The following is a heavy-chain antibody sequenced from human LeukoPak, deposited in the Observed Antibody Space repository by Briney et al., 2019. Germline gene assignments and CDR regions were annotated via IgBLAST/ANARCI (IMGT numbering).Heavy chain of an antibody. Sequence: MSGESLKISCKGSGYSFTSYWIGWVRQMPGKGLEWMGIIYPGDSDTRYSPSFQGQVTISADKSISTAYLQWSSLKASDTAMYYCASSPMDYYDSSGIDYWGQGTLVTVSS. D-gene: IGHD3-22*01. J-gene: IGHJ4*02. CDR3: ASSPMDYYDSSGIDY. CDR2: IYPGDSDT. V-gene: IGHV5-51*01. CDR1: GYSFTSYW.